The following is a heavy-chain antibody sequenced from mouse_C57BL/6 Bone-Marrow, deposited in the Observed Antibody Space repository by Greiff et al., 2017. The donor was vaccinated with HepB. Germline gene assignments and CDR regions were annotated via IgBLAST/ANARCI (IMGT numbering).Heavy chain of an antibody. CDR3: ARREVTTDGFAY. J-gene: IGHJ3*01. CDR2: ISNLAYSI. CDR1: GFTFSDYG. D-gene: IGHD2-2*01. Sequence: EVQLQESGGGLVQPGGSLKLSCAASGFTFSDYGMAWVRQAPRKGPEWVAFISNLAYSIYYADTVTGRFTISRENAKNTLYLEMSSLRSEDTAMYYCARREVTTDGFAYWGQGTLVTVSA. V-gene: IGHV5-15*01.